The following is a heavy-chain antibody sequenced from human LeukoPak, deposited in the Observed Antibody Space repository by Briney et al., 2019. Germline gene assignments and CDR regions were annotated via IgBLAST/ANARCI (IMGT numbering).Heavy chain of an antibody. CDR2: IIPIFGTA. CDR1: GGTFSSYA. V-gene: IGHV1-69*01. D-gene: IGHD3-3*01. J-gene: IGHJ6*02. Sequence: ASVKVSCKASGGTFSSYAISWVRQAPGQGLEWMGGIIPIFGTANYAQKFQGRVTITADESTSTAYMELSSLRSEDTAVYYCASVGRPGGVGMDVWGQGTTVTVSS. CDR3: ASVGRPGGVGMDV.